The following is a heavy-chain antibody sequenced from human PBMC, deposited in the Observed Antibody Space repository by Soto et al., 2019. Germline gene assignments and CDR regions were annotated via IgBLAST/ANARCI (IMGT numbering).Heavy chain of an antibody. CDR1: GLTFSSYA. D-gene: IGHD6-19*01. CDR2: ISGSGAST. V-gene: IGHV3-23*01. Sequence: PGGSLRLSCAASGLTFSSYAMSWVRQAPGKGLEWVSSISGSGASTKYADSVKGRFTISRDNSKNTLYLQMNSLRAEDTAVYYCAKSSSGWYNFDYWGQGTLVTVSS. J-gene: IGHJ4*02. CDR3: AKSSSGWYNFDY.